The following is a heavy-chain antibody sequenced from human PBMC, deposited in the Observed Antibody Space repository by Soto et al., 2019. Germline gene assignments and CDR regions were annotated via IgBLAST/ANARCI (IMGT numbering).Heavy chain of an antibody. CDR1: GVSLNTSGVC. J-gene: IGHJ4*02. CDR2: IYWDDDK. Sequence: QITLKESGPTLVKPTQTLTLTCTFSGVSLNTSGVCLGWIRQPPGKALEWLALIYWDDDKRYSPSLKSRLTITKDTSKHQVVLRMTNVDPVDTATYYCVHRTQYDSSGHFLYYFDYWGQGTLVTVSS. D-gene: IGHD3-22*01. V-gene: IGHV2-5*02. CDR3: VHRTQYDSSGHFLYYFDY.